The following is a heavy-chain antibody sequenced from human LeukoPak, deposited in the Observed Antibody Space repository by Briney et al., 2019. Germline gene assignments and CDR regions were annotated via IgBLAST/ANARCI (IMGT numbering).Heavy chain of an antibody. D-gene: IGHD1-26*01. CDR3: ATRIVGAAKLDY. CDR1: GGSISSGDYY. Sequence: SETLSLTCTVSGGSISSGDYYWSWIRQPPGRGLEWIGYIYYSGSTYYNPSLKSRVTISVDTSKNQFSLKLSSVTAADTAVYYCATRIVGAAKLDYWGQGTLVTVSS. J-gene: IGHJ4*02. V-gene: IGHV4-30-4*08. CDR2: IYYSGST.